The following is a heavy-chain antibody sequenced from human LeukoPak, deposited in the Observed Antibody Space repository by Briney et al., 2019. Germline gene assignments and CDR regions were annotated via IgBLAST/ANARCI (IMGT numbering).Heavy chain of an antibody. CDR3: AKHRAARFQIDAFDI. CDR2: IIPIFGIA. CDR1: GGTFSSYA. V-gene: IGHV1-69*01. J-gene: IGHJ3*02. Sequence: GSSVKVSCKASGGTFSSYAISWVRQAPGQGLEWMGGIIPIFGIANYAQKFQGRVTITADESTSTAYMELSSLRSEDTAVYYCAKHRAARFQIDAFDIWGQGTMVTASS. D-gene: IGHD2-15*01.